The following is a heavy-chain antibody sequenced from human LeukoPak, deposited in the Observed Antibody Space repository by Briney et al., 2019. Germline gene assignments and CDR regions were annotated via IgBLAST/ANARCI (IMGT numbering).Heavy chain of an antibody. V-gene: IGHV5-51*01. CDR2: IYPGDSDT. CDR3: ARGRSSSWYVNWFDP. D-gene: IGHD6-13*01. J-gene: IGHJ5*02. Sequence: GESLKISCKGSGYSFTSYWIGWVRQMPGKGLEWVGIIYPGDSDTRYSPSFQGQVTISADKSISTAYLQWSSLKASDTAMYYCARGRSSSWYVNWFDPWGQGTLVTVSS. CDR1: GYSFTSYW.